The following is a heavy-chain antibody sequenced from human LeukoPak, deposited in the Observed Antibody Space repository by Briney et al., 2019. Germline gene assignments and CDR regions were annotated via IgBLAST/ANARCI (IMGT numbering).Heavy chain of an antibody. V-gene: IGHV4-4*07. Sequence: PSETLSLTCTVSGGSISSYYWSWSREPAGKGLEWMGRIYTSGSTNYNPSLKSRVTMSVDTSKNQFSLKLSSVTAADTAVYYCARGRGIAAAGRYFDYWGQGTLVTVS. CDR2: IYTSGST. CDR1: GGSISSYY. CDR3: ARGRGIAAAGRYFDY. J-gene: IGHJ4*02. D-gene: IGHD6-13*01.